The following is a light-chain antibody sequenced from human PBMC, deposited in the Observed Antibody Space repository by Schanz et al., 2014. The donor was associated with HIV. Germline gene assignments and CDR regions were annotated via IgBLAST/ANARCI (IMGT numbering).Light chain of an antibody. CDR1: NNDIGSYTY. J-gene: IGLJ1*01. CDR3: SSYTSSSTLYV. V-gene: IGLV2-14*03. Sequence: QSALTQPASVSGSPGQSITVSCTGTNNDIGSYTYVSWYQQHPGKAPKLMIYDVTERPSGVPDRLSGSKSGNTASLTISGLQAEDEADYYCSSYTSSSTLYVFGTGTKLTVL. CDR2: DVT.